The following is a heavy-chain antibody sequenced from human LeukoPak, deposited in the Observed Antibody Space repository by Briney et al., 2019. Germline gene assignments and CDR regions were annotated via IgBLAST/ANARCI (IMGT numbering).Heavy chain of an antibody. CDR1: GFTFSSYA. V-gene: IGHV3-23*01. Sequence: SGGSLKLPCAASGFTFSSYAMSWVRQAPGKGLEWVSVISGSGGSTYYADSVKGRFTISRDNSKNTLYLQMNSLRAEDTAVYYCAKDPSSWYFSYYFDYWGQGTLVTVSS. D-gene: IGHD6-13*01. CDR2: ISGSGGST. J-gene: IGHJ4*02. CDR3: AKDPSSWYFSYYFDY.